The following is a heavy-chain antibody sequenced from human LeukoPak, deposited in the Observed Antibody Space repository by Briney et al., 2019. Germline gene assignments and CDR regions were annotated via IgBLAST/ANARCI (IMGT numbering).Heavy chain of an antibody. CDR3: ARDVHGDYGSGWFDP. CDR2: ICAYNGNS. D-gene: IGHD4-17*01. Sequence: GASVTVSCMASGYTFTRHGISWVRQAPGQGLEWMGWICAYNGNSNYAQKHQGRVTMTTDISTSRAYMELRSLRSHDTAVYYCARDVHGDYGSGWFDPWGQGTLVSVSS. J-gene: IGHJ5*02. V-gene: IGHV1-18*01. CDR1: GYTFTRHG.